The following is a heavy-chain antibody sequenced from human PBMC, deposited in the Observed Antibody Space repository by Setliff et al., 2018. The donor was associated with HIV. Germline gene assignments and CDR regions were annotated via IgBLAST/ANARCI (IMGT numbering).Heavy chain of an antibody. V-gene: IGHV3-48*03. Sequence: HPGGSLRLSCAASGFSFNSYEMNWVRQAPGKGLEWVSYINSGGTSIYYADSVKGRFSISRDNAKNSLNLQINSLRAEDTAVYYCARGPRSMGTLYYYYYYLDVWGKGTTVTVSS. J-gene: IGHJ6*03. CDR3: ARGPRSMGTLYYYYYYLDV. D-gene: IGHD1-1*01. CDR1: GFSFNSYE. CDR2: INSGGTSI.